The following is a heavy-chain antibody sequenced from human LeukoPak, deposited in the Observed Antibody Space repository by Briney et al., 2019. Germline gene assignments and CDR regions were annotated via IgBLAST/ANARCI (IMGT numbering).Heavy chain of an antibody. D-gene: IGHD6-13*01. Sequence: PSETLSLTCTVSGYSVSSGYYWGWIRQPPGKGLEWIGYIYYSGSTNYNPSLKSRVTISVDTSKNQFSLKLSSVTAADTAVYYCARWVAAVPKMFDPWGRGTPVTVSS. CDR3: ARWVAAVPKMFDP. CDR2: IYYSGST. CDR1: GYSVSSGYY. V-gene: IGHV4-61*01. J-gene: IGHJ5*02.